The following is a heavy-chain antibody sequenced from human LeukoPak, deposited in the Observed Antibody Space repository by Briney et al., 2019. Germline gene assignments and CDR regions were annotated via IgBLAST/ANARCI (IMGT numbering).Heavy chain of an antibody. J-gene: IGHJ4*02. V-gene: IGHV1-2*02. Sequence: ASVTVSCMPSGYTFTGYYIHWVRQAPGQGLAWMGWINPNSGGTNYPQKFQGRVTITRDTSISTAYMELSRLRSDDPAVYYCASSGPTGDGDYRRRDHDYWGQGTMVTVSS. D-gene: IGHD4-17*01. CDR1: GYTFTGYY. CDR2: INPNSGGT. CDR3: ASSGPTGDGDYRRRDHDY.